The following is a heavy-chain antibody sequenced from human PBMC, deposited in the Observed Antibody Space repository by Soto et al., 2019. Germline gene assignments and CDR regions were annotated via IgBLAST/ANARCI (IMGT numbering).Heavy chain of an antibody. CDR3: ARVPRPYDILTGYWYLDY. V-gene: IGHV1-18*01. D-gene: IGHD3-9*01. Sequence: ASVKVSCKASGYTFTSYGISWVRQAPGQGLEWMGWISAYNGNTNYAQKLQGRVTMTTDTSTSSAYMELRSLRSDHTAVYYCARVPRPYDILTGYWYLDYWGQGTLVTVSS. CDR1: GYTFTSYG. J-gene: IGHJ4*02. CDR2: ISAYNGNT.